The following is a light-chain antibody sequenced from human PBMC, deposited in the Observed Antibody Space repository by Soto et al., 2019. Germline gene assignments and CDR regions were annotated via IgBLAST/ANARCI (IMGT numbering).Light chain of an antibody. Sequence: AIRMTQSPSSFSASTGDRVTITCRASQGISSYLAWYQQKPGKAPKLLIYAASTLQSGVPSRFSGSGSGTDFTLTISCLESEDFATYYCQQYYSYPPTVGRGTKVDIK. CDR3: QQYYSYPPT. V-gene: IGKV1-8*01. CDR2: AAS. J-gene: IGKJ1*01. CDR1: QGISSY.